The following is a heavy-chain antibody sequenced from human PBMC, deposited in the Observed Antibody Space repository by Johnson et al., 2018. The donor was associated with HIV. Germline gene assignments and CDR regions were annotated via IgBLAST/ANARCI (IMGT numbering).Heavy chain of an antibody. Sequence: QVQLVESGGGVVQPGRSLRLSCEASGFTFSSYAMHWVRQAPGKGLEWVAVISYDGSNKYYADSVKGRFTISRDNSKNTLYLQMISLRAEDMAVYYCVKVGLVGVKEGVGGFDIWGTGTMVTVSS. CDR2: ISYDGSNK. CDR3: VKVGLVGVKEGVGGFDI. CDR1: GFTFSSYA. J-gene: IGHJ3*02. D-gene: IGHD1-26*01. V-gene: IGHV3-30*04.